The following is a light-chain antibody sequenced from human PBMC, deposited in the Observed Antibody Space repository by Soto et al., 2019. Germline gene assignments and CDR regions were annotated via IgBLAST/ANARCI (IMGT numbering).Light chain of an antibody. CDR1: QNIHSF. V-gene: IGKV1-9*01. CDR3: QQFNSYPIT. J-gene: IGKJ5*01. CDR2: GGS. Sequence: DIQMTQSPSSLAASVGERVTITCRASQNIHSFLNWYQQKPGKAPQVLIYGGSALQSGVPSRFSGSGSGTEFTLTIGGLQPDDFATYYCQQFNSYPITFGQGTRLEIK.